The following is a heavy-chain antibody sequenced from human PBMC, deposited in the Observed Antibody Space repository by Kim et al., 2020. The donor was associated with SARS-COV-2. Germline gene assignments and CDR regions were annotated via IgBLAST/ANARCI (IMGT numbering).Heavy chain of an antibody. CDR2: K. CDR3: ARGRKFGELNY. Sequence: KYYADSVKGRFTISRDNSKNTLYLQMNSLRAEDTAVYYCARGRKFGELNYWGQGTLVTVSS. V-gene: IGHV3-30*01. J-gene: IGHJ4*02. D-gene: IGHD3-10*01.